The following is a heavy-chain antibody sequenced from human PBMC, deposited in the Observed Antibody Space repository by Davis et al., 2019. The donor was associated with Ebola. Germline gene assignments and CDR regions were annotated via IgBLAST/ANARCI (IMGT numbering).Heavy chain of an antibody. J-gene: IGHJ3*01. CDR2: ISGSGGST. Sequence: GGSLRLSCAASGFTFSSYAMSWVRQAPGKGLEWVSAISGSGGSTYYADSVKGRFTISRDNAKSTLLLQISSLRAEDTAVYYCAKDLGRTSGSNEWGQGTVVTVSS. CDR3: AKDLGRTSGSNE. CDR1: GFTFSSYA. D-gene: IGHD1-26*01. V-gene: IGHV3-23*01.